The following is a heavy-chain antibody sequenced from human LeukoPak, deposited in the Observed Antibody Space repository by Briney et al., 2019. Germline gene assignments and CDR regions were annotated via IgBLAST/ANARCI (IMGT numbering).Heavy chain of an antibody. CDR1: GGSISSSSYY. Sequence: SETLSLTCTVSGGSISSSSYYWGWIRQPPGKGLEWIGSIYYSGSTYYNPSLKSRVTISVDTSKNQFSLKLSSVTAADTAVYYCARPVLYGSGSYYRYFDLWGRGTLVTVSS. CDR3: ARPVLYGSGSYYRYFDL. D-gene: IGHD3-10*01. J-gene: IGHJ2*01. CDR2: IYYSGST. V-gene: IGHV4-39*07.